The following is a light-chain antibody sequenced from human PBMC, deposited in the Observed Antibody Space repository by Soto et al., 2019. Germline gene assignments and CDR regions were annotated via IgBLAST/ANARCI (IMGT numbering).Light chain of an antibody. Sequence: QSALTQPPSASGSPGQSVTISCTGTSSDIGGYNYVSRYQQPPGKAPKLMISEVTKRPSGVPDRFSGSKSGNTASLTVSGLQAEDEADYYCTSFAGNFNVVFGGGTQLTVL. CDR2: EVT. V-gene: IGLV2-8*01. CDR1: SSDIGGYNY. J-gene: IGLJ2*01. CDR3: TSFAGNFNVV.